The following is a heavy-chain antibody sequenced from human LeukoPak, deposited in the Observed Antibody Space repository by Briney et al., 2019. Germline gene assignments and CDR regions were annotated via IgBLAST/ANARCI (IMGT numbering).Heavy chain of an antibody. CDR1: GDTFSSDA. CDR2: TIPIFGIA. CDR3: ARGYSGRLDETNWFDP. D-gene: IGHD5-12*01. J-gene: IGHJ5*02. Sequence: AASVRVSCKPSGDTFSSDAVSWGRHSPRQGLEWMGQTIPIFGIANYAQKFQGRVTITADKSTSTAYMELSSLRSEDTAVYYCARGYSGRLDETNWFDPWGQGTLVTVSS. V-gene: IGHV1-69*10.